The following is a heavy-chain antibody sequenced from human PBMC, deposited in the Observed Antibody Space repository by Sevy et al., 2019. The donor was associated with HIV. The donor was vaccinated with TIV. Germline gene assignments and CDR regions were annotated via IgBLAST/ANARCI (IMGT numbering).Heavy chain of an antibody. CDR3: AKFLAFCSSTSCYPGYYYYGMDV. CDR2: MNPNSDNT. V-gene: IGHV1-8*01. J-gene: IGHJ6*02. D-gene: IGHD2-2*01. CDR1: GYTFSSYD. Sequence: ASVKVSCKASGYTFSSYDINWVRQATGQGLEWMGWMNPNSDNTGYAQKFQGRVTMTRNTSISTAYMELNSLRYGDTAVYYCAKFLAFCSSTSCYPGYYYYGMDVWGQGTTVTVSS.